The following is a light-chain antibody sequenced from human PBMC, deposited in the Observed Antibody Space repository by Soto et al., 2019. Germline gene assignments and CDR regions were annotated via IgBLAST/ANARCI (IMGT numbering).Light chain of an antibody. J-gene: IGLJ3*02. CDR2: EVT. CDR1: SSDVGGYNY. Sequence: QSALTQPPSASGSPGQSVTISCTGTSSDVGGYNYVSWYQQHPGKAPKLIIHEVTNRPSGVSTRFSGSKSGNTASLTISGLQAEDEAVYYCCSHSSSITWMFGGGTKLTVL. V-gene: IGLV2-14*03. CDR3: CSHSSSITWM.